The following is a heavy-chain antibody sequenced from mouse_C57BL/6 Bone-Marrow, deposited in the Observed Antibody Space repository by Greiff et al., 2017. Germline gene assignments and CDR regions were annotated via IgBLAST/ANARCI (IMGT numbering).Heavy chain of an antibody. CDR1: GYTFTSYG. CDR3: AKGWWFAY. Sequence: QVQLQPSGAELARPGASVKLSCKASGYTFTSYGISWVKQRTGQGLEWIGEIYPRSGNTYYNEKFKGKATLTADKSSSTAYMELRSLTAEDSAVYFCAKGWWFAYRGQGTLVTVSA. D-gene: IGHD1-1*02. V-gene: IGHV1-81*01. CDR2: IYPRSGNT. J-gene: IGHJ3*01.